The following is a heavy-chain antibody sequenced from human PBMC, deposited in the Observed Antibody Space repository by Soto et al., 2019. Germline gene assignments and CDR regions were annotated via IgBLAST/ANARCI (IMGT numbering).Heavy chain of an antibody. Sequence: PGGSLRLSCASSGLTFDDYGMSWVRQAPGKGLEWVSGINWNGGSTGYADSVKGRFTISRDNAKNSLYLQMNSLRAEDTALYYCARQVKGSLLFSHFQHWGQGTLVTVSS. D-gene: IGHD1-26*01. J-gene: IGHJ1*01. CDR1: GLTFDDYG. CDR2: INWNGGST. V-gene: IGHV3-20*04. CDR3: ARQVKGSLLFSHFQH.